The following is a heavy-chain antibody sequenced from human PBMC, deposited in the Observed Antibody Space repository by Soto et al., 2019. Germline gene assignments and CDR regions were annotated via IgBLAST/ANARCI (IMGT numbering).Heavy chain of an antibody. CDR2: ISGSGGST. CDR1: GFTFSSYA. J-gene: IGHJ3*02. Sequence: GGSLRLSCAASGFTFSSYAMSWVRQAPGKGLEWVSAISGSGGSTYYADSVKGRFTISRDNSKNTLYLQMNSLRAEDTAVYYCAKKGGCYDSSGYFRAFDIWGQGTMVTVSS. V-gene: IGHV3-23*01. D-gene: IGHD3-22*01. CDR3: AKKGGCYDSSGYFRAFDI.